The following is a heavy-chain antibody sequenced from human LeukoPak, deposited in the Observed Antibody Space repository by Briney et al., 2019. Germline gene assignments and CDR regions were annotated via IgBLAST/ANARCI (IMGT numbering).Heavy chain of an antibody. CDR3: ARADYGHSYYFDY. Sequence: PGGSLRLSCAASGFTFSSYAMHWVRQAPGKGLEWVAVISYDGSNKYYADSVKGRFTISRDNSKNTLYLQMNSLRAEDTAVYYCARADYGHSYYFDYWGQGTLVTVSS. CDR1: GFTFSSYA. V-gene: IGHV3-30-3*01. J-gene: IGHJ4*02. CDR2: ISYDGSNK. D-gene: IGHD4-17*01.